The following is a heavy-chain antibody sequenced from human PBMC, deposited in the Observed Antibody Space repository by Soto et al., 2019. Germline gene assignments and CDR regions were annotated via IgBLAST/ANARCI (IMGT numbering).Heavy chain of an antibody. V-gene: IGHV3-30-3*01. J-gene: IGHJ4*02. CDR2: ISYDGSNK. CDR3: ARDRLFDY. CDR1: GFTFSSYA. Sequence: GGSLRLSCAASGFTFSSYAMHWVRQAPGKGLEWVAVISYDGSNKYYADSVKGRFTISRDNSKNTLYLQMNSLRAEDTAVYYCARDRLFDYWDQGTLVTVS.